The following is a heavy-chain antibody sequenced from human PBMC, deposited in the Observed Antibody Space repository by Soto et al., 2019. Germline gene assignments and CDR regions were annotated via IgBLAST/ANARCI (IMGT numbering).Heavy chain of an antibody. CDR1: GFTFSSYG. V-gene: IGHV3-30*18. J-gene: IGHJ4*02. D-gene: IGHD6-6*01. CDR2: ISYDGSNK. CDR3: AKAFKGGRRYSSSSIDDY. Sequence: VGSLRLSCAASGFTFSSYGMHWVRQAPGKGLEWVAVISYDGSNKYYADSVKGRFTISRDNSKNTLYLQMNSLRAEDTAVYYCAKAFKGGRRYSSSSIDDYWGQGNLVTVSS.